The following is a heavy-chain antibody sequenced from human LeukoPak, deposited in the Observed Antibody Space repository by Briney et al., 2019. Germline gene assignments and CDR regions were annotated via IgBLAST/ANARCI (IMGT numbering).Heavy chain of an antibody. Sequence: PSETLSLTCAVYGGSFSGDYWSWIRQPPGKGLEWIGEINHSGSTNYNPSLKSRVTISVDTSKNQFSLKLSSVTAADTAVYCCEVVLLWFGELIDDYWGQGTLVTVSS. J-gene: IGHJ4*02. CDR2: INHSGST. CDR3: EVVLLWFGELIDDY. V-gene: IGHV4-34*01. D-gene: IGHD3-10*01. CDR1: GGSFSGDY.